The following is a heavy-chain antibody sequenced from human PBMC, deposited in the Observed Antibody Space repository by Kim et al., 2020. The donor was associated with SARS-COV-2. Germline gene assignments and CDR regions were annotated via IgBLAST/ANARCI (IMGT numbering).Heavy chain of an antibody. CDR2: IYTSGST. CDR1: GGSISSYY. Sequence: SETLSLTCTVSGGSISSYYWSWIRQPAGKGLEWIGRIYTSGSTNYNPSLKSRVTMSVDTSKNQFSLKLSSVTAADTAVYYCARDPMTIKAPYGMDVWGQGTTVTVSS. D-gene: IGHD4-17*01. J-gene: IGHJ6*02. CDR3: ARDPMTIKAPYGMDV. V-gene: IGHV4-4*07.